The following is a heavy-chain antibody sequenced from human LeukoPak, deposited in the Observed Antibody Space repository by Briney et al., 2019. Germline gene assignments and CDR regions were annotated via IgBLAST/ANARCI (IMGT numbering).Heavy chain of an antibody. CDR1: GGSIRGSSDY. D-gene: IGHD3-22*01. J-gene: IGHJ4*02. CDR2: VYYSGST. V-gene: IGHV4-39*01. Sequence: SETLSLTCTVSGGSIRGSSDYWGWIRQSPGKGLEWIGSVYYSGSTYYNPSLKSRVSISVDTSKNQFHVRLTSVTAADTAVYYCARGSSGYYYGWGQGTLVTVSS. CDR3: ARGSSGYYYG.